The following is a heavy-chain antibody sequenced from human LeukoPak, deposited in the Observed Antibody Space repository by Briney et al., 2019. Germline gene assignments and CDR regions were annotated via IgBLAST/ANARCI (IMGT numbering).Heavy chain of an antibody. J-gene: IGHJ4*02. D-gene: IGHD2-15*01. CDR3: ARDQPRYCSGGSCETFDY. CDR2: ISSSSDYI. Sequence: PGGSLRLSCPASGFTFSDYSMSWVRQAPGKGLEWVSSISSSSDYIYYADSVKGRFTISRDNAKNSLYLQMNSLRAEDTAVYYCARDQPRYCSGGSCETFDYWGQGTLVTVSS. CDR1: GFTFSDYS. V-gene: IGHV3-21*01.